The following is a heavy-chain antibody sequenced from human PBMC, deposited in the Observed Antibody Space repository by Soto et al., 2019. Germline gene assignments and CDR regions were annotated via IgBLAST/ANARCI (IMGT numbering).Heavy chain of an antibody. CDR2: IYWDDDK. CDR1: GFSLSTSGVG. CDR3: AHRAGLQGNCNGGSFDF. D-gene: IGHD1-1*01. V-gene: IGHV2-5*02. J-gene: IGHJ4*01. Sequence: QITLRESGPTRVRPTQTLTLTCTFSGFSLSTSGVGVGWLRQPPGKALEHLALIYWDDDKRYSPSLKSRLSIPNNTSTNQVVLTMPNMDPVDTAIYYCAHRAGLQGNCNGGSFDFWGQGALVTVSS.